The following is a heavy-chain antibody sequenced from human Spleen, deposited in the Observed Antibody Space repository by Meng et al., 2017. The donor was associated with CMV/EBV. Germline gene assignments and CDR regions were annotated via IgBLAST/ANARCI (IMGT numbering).Heavy chain of an antibody. D-gene: IGHD5-24*01. J-gene: IGHJ4*02. CDR1: GCSCTTYW. Sequence: SCEASGCSCTTYWSGWVRQAPGKGLECMGSIYPGDSDTRYSPSFEGQVSISVDKSISTAYLQWSSLKASDTAMYYCARHRDGYNPYDYWGQGTLVTVSS. V-gene: IGHV5-51*01. CDR2: IYPGDSDT. CDR3: ARHRDGYNPYDY.